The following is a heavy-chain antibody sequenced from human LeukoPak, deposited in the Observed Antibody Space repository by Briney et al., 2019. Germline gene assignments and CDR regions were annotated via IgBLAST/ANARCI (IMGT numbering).Heavy chain of an antibody. CDR3: ARVALYSCSGNPSSYGMDV. CDR1: GSTFSDHY. J-gene: IGHJ6*04. Sequence: PGGSLTLSCTVSGSTFSDHYVRWIRQAPGKGLVWVSTISHDGSYTSYPDSVKGRFTISRDNAKNSLYLQMNSLRAEDTAVYYCARVALYSCSGNPSSYGMDVWGKGTTVIVSA. D-gene: IGHD3-10*01. V-gene: IGHV3-11*06. CDR2: ISHDGSYT.